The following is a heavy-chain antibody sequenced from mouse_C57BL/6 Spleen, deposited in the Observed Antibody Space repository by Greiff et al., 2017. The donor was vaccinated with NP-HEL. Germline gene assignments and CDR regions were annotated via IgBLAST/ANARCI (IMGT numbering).Heavy chain of an antibody. Sequence: VQLQQPGAELVRPGSSVKLSCKASGYTFTSYWMHWVKQRPIQGLEWIGNIDPSDSETHYNQKFKDKATLTVDKSSSTAYMQLSSLTSEDSAVYYCARGGLLEYYFDYWGQGTTLTVSS. V-gene: IGHV1-52*01. CDR2: IDPSDSET. CDR1: GYTFTSYW. J-gene: IGHJ2*01. CDR3: ARGGLLEYYFDY. D-gene: IGHD1-1*01.